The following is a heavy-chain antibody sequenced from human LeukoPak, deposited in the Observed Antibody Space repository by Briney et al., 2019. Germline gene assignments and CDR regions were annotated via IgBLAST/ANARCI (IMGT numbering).Heavy chain of an antibody. Sequence: GESLRLSCAASGFTFSNYAMNWVRQAPGKGLEWVSFISSSSSSKYYADSVKGRFTIPRDNAKNSLYLQMNSLRADDTAVYYCARVQRGWYYFDYWGQGTLVTVSS. CDR1: GFTFSNYA. CDR3: ARVQRGWYYFDY. V-gene: IGHV3-21*01. D-gene: IGHD2-15*01. CDR2: ISSSSSSK. J-gene: IGHJ4*02.